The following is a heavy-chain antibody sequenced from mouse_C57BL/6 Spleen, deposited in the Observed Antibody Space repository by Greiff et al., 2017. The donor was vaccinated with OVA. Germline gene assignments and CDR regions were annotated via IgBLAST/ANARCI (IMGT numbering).Heavy chain of an antibody. V-gene: IGHV1-81*01. CDR1: GYTFTSYG. Sequence: VQGVESGAELARPGASVKLSCKASGYTFTSYGISWVKQRTGQGLEWIGEIYPRSGNTYYNEKFKGKATLTADKSSSTAYMELRSLTSEDSAVYFCSRRDYDVNAMDYWGQGTSVTVSS. J-gene: IGHJ4*01. D-gene: IGHD2-4*01. CDR2: IYPRSGNT. CDR3: SRRDYDVNAMDY.